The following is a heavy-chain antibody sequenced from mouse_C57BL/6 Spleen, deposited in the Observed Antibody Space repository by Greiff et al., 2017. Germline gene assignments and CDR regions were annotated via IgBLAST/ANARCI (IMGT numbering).Heavy chain of an antibody. D-gene: IGHD1-1*01. V-gene: IGHV1-72*01. CDR1: GYTFTSYW. CDR2: IDPNSGGT. J-gene: IGHJ1*03. CDR3: AREVVATDWYFDV. Sequence: VKLQQPGAELVKPGASVKLSCKASGYTFTSYWMHWVKQRPGRGLEWIGRIDPNSGGTKSNETFKSKATLTVDKPSSTAYMQLSSLTSEDSAVYYCAREVVATDWYFDVWGTGTTVTVSS.